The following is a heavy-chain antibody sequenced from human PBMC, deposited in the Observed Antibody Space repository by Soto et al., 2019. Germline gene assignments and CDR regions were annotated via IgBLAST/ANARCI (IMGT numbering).Heavy chain of an antibody. Sequence: SETLSLTCTVSGGSISSYYWSWILQPPWKGLEWIGYIYYSGSTNYNPSLKSRVTISVDTSKNQFSLKLSSVTAADTAVYYCASLRNYDFWSGYDYWGQGTLVTVSS. CDR2: IYYSGST. CDR1: GGSISSYY. V-gene: IGHV4-59*08. CDR3: ASLRNYDFWSGYDY. J-gene: IGHJ4*02. D-gene: IGHD3-3*01.